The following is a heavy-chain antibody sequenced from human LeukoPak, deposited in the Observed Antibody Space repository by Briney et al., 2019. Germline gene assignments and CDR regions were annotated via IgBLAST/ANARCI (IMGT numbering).Heavy chain of an antibody. V-gene: IGHV3-21*01. CDR2: ISSTGTYM. D-gene: IGHD3-10*01. CDR1: GFTFSSYS. CDR3: ARDPVRGALDGFDI. Sequence: GGSLRLSCAASGFTFSSYSMNWVRQAPGKGLEWVSSISSTGTYMYYADSVKGRFTISRDNAKNSLYLQMNSLRAEDTAVYYCARDPVRGALDGFDIWGQGTMVAVSS. J-gene: IGHJ3*02.